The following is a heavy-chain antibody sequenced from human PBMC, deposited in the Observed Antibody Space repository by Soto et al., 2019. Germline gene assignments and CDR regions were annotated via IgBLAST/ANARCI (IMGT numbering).Heavy chain of an antibody. Sequence: EVQLVESGGGLVKPGGSLRLSCAASGFTFTRFSMNWVRQAPGKELEWVSSISSTTNYIYYGDSMKGRFTISRDNAKNSLYLEMNSLRAEDTAVYYFARESEDLTSNFDYWGQGTLVTVSS. CDR3: ARESEDLTSNFDY. CDR2: ISSTTNYI. CDR1: GFTFTRFS. J-gene: IGHJ4*02. V-gene: IGHV3-21*06.